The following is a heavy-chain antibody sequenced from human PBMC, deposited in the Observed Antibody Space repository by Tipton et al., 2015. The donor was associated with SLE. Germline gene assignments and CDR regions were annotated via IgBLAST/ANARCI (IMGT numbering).Heavy chain of an antibody. CDR1: GGSISNNY. J-gene: IGHJ6*02. D-gene: IGHD2-21*02. CDR2: ISYSGGT. Sequence: TLSLTCSVSGGSISNNYWIWIRQPPGKGLEWIGYISYSGGTNYNPSLKSRVTIPVDTAKNQFSLKLTSVTAADTAVYHCARGMVTWRGAIVGVDVWGQGTAVNVSS. V-gene: IGHV4-59*08. CDR3: ARGMVTWRGAIVGVDV.